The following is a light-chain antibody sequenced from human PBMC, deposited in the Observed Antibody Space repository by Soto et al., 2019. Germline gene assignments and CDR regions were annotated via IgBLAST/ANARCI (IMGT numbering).Light chain of an antibody. CDR3: QQHETLIT. CDR1: QSISSN. J-gene: IGKJ5*01. V-gene: IGKV3D-15*01. CDR2: GAF. Sequence: MTQSPSSLSASVGDRATLSCRASQSISSNLAWYQHKRGQGPRLLIYGAFTRATGIPDRFSGSGSGTDFTLTISRLEPEDFAVYYCQQHETLITFGQGTRLENK.